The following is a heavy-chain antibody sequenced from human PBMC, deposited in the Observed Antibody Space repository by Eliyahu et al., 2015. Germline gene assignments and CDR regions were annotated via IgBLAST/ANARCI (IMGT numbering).Heavy chain of an antibody. D-gene: IGHD2-21*01. CDR1: GXPFXXFA. V-gene: IGHV3-30*01. CDR3: VRDPTAFEIVVGYLDH. CDR2: ISXDGSNI. Sequence: QVQLVESGGGVVQPGTSLRLXCAASGXPFXXFAMHWVRQAPGKGREWLAVISXDGSNIFHADSVKGRFTVSRDNSKNTLSLQMNSLRSEDTGIYYCVRDPTAFEIVVGYLDHWGQGTPVTVSS. J-gene: IGHJ4*02.